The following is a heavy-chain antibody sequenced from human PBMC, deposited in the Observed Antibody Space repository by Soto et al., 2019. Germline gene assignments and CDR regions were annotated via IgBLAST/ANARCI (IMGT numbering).Heavy chain of an antibody. D-gene: IGHD2-21*02. V-gene: IGHV4-34*02. CDR3: ARGDTVTGKNVFDL. CDR2: INHGGST. CDR1: AGSFSGFY. Sequence: LQQWGAGLLKPSETLSLTCGVYAGSFSGFYWTWIRQPPGQGLEWIGEINHGGSTNKNPSLKSRLTLSVDTSKNQFSLKLSSVTAADTAVYFCARGDTVTGKNVFDLWGQGTMVTVSS. J-gene: IGHJ3*01.